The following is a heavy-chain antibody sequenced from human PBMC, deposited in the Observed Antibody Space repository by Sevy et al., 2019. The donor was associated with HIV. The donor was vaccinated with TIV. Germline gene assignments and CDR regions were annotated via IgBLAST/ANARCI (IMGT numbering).Heavy chain of an antibody. CDR3: AKETGGGYSYGYTYYYHGMDV. D-gene: IGHD5-18*01. Sequence: GGSLRLSCAASGFTFSSYAMSWVRQAPGKGVEWVSAISGSGGSTYYADSVKGRFTISRDNSKNTLYLQMNSLRAEDTAVYYCAKETGGGYSYGYTYYYHGMDVWGQGTTVTVSS. V-gene: IGHV3-23*01. J-gene: IGHJ6*02. CDR1: GFTFSSYA. CDR2: ISGSGGST.